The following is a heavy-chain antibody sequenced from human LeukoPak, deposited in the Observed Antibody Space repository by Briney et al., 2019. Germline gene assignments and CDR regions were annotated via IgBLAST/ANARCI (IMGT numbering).Heavy chain of an antibody. CDR2: IRSKANSYAT. Sequence: GESLKLSCAASGFTFSGSAMHWVRQASGKGLGWVGRIRSKANSYATAYAASVKGRFTISRDDSKNTAYLQMNSLKTEDTAVYYCTRENYYGSGSSFDYWGQGTLVTVSS. D-gene: IGHD3-10*01. CDR3: TRENYYGSGSSFDY. J-gene: IGHJ4*02. V-gene: IGHV3-73*01. CDR1: GFTFSGSA.